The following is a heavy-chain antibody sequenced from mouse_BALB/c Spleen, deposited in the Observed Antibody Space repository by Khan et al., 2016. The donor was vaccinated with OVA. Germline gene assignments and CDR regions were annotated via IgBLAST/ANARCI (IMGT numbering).Heavy chain of an antibody. J-gene: IGHJ2*01. CDR3: ASGLNYGNFDY. Sequence: QIQLVQSGPELKKPGETVKISCKASGYTFTDYSMHWVKQAPGKGLKWMGWINTETGEPTYADDFKGRFAFSLETSASTAYLQINNLKNEDTATYFCASGLNYGNFDYWGQGTTLTVSS. CDR2: INTETGEP. CDR1: GYTFTDYS. V-gene: IGHV9-2-1*01. D-gene: IGHD2-1*01.